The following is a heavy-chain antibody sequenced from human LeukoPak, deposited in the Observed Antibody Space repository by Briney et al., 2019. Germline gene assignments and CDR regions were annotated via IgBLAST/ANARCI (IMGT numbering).Heavy chain of an antibody. CDR1: GFTFDDYA. V-gene: IGHV3-9*01. J-gene: IGHJ4*02. CDR3: AKDKGLDYFDY. CDR2: ISWNSGSI. Sequence: PGRSLRLSCAASGFTFDDYAMHWVRQAPGKGLEWVSGISWNSGSIGYADSVKGRFTISRDNAKNSLYLQMNSLRAEDTALYYCAKDKGLDYFDYWGQGTLVTVSS.